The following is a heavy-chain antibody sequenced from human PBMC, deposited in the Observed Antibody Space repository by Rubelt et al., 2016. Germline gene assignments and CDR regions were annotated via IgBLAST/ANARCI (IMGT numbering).Heavy chain of an antibody. J-gene: IGHJ4*02. CDR2: IVSDGART. V-gene: IGHV3-74*01. D-gene: IGHD1-26*01. CDR3: ARDKDGVGPTIDY. Sequence: VQPGGSLRLSCEASGFTFSNYWMHWVRQAPGKGLAWVSVIVSDGARTNYADSVNGRFTISRDNAKNTLYLHLDSLRVEDTAVYYCARDKDGVGPTIDYWGPGILVTVSS. CDR1: GFTFSNYW.